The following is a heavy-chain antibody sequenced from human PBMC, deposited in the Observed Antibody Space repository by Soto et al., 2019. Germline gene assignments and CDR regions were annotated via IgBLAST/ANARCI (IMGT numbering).Heavy chain of an antibody. CDR3: ARGSVAAAGTDFDY. Sequence: SETLSLTXTVSGGSISSTNYYWGWIRQPPGKGLEWIGNIYFRGSTYYSPSLKSRVTMSVDPSKNQFSLKLSSVTAADTAIYYCARGSVAAAGTDFDYWGQGTLVTVSS. V-gene: IGHV4-39*01. D-gene: IGHD6-13*01. J-gene: IGHJ4*02. CDR2: IYFRGST. CDR1: GGSISSTNYY.